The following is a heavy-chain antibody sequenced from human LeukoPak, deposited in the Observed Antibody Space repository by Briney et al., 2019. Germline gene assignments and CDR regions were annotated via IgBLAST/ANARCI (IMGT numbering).Heavy chain of an antibody. CDR1: GFTFSNYE. CDR2: ISSSGTTM. J-gene: IGHJ6*02. D-gene: IGHD2/OR15-2a*01. Sequence: GGSLRLSCAASGFTFSNYEMNWVRQAPGKGLEWISYISSSGTTMYYAASVKGRFTISRDNAKNSLYLQMTGLRAEDTAVYYCARGQIETPDYYYGMDVWGQGTTVTVSS. CDR3: ARGQIETPDYYYGMDV. V-gene: IGHV3-48*03.